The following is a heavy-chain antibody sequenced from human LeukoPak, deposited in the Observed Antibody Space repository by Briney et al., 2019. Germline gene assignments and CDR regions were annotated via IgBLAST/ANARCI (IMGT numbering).Heavy chain of an antibody. V-gene: IGHV3-21*01. CDR2: ISGSNSYI. Sequence: KPGGSLRLSCAASGFTFSSYSMNWVRQAPGKGLEWVSSISGSNSYIYYADSMKGRFTISRDNAKNSLYLQMNSLRAEDTAVYYCAREVVDYYYYYMDVWGKGTTVTISS. D-gene: IGHD2-15*01. J-gene: IGHJ6*03. CDR1: GFTFSSYS. CDR3: AREVVDYYYYYMDV.